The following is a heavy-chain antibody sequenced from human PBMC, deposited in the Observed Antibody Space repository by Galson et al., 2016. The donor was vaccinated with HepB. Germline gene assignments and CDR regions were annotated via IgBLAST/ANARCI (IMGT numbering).Heavy chain of an antibody. CDR2: ISGSGAST. CDR1: GFTFTNYA. V-gene: IGHV3-23*01. CDR3: AKGREFEWALPASLDY. Sequence: SLRLSCAASGFTFTNYAMNWVRQAPGKGLEWVSSISGSGASTYYADSVKGRFTISRDNSKNTLFLQMNSLRAADTALYYCAKGREFEWALPASLDYWGQGTLLTVSS. D-gene: IGHD1-26*01. J-gene: IGHJ4*02.